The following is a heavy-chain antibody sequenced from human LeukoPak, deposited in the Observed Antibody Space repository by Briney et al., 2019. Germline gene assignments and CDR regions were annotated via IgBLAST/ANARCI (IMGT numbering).Heavy chain of an antibody. CDR1: GFTVSSNY. V-gene: IGHV3-53*01. Sequence: GGSLRLSCAASGFTVSSNYMSWVRQAPGKGLEWVSVIYSGGSTYYADSVKGRFTISRDNSKNTLYLQMNSLRAEDTAVYYCARYYYDSSGYYLDYWGQGTLVTVSS. CDR3: ARYYYDSSGYYLDY. J-gene: IGHJ4*02. D-gene: IGHD3-22*01. CDR2: IYSGGST.